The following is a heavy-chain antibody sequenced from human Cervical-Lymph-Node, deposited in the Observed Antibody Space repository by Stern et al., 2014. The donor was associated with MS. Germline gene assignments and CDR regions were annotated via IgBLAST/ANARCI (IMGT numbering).Heavy chain of an antibody. CDR2: ISDSGVYT. J-gene: IGHJ6*02. CDR3: AKDLGRGVVVVPLYGLDV. D-gene: IGHD2-2*01. Sequence: EVQLVESGGGLVQPGGALRLSCAASGFTFSTYAFSWVRQAQGKGLEWVSRISDSGVYTYYADSVKGRFTIARDNSKSMLYLEMQSLRAEDTAVYHCAKDLGRGVVVVPLYGLDVWGQGTTVTVSS. CDR1: GFTFSTYA. V-gene: IGHV3-23*04.